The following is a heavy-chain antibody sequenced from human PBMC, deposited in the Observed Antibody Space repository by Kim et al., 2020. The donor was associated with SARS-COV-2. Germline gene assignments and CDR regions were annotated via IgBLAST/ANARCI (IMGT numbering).Heavy chain of an antibody. V-gene: IGHV1-69*01. J-gene: IGHJ5*02. D-gene: IGHD5-18*01. Sequence: YAQKVQGSVTIAADESTSTADMELSSLRSEDTAVYYCARGGGYSYNWFDPWGQGTLVTVSS. CDR3: ARGGGYSYNWFDP.